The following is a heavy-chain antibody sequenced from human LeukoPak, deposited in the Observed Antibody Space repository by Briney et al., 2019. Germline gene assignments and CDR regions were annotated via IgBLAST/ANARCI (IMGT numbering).Heavy chain of an antibody. V-gene: IGHV1-2*02. D-gene: IGHD2-2*01. J-gene: IGHJ4*02. CDR1: GYTFTGYY. CDR3: AAQGTIRSSTSWDVDY. Sequence: ASVKVSCKASGYTFTGYYMHWVRQAPGQGLEWMGWINPNSGGTNYAQKFQGRVTMTRDTSISTAYMELSRLRSDDTAVYYCAAQGTIRSSTSWDVDYWGQGTLVTVSS. CDR2: INPNSGGT.